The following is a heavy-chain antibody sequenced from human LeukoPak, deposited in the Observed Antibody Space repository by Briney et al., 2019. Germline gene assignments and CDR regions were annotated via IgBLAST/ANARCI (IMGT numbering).Heavy chain of an antibody. CDR3: ARYNSGYLDY. V-gene: IGHV3-33*01. J-gene: IGHJ4*02. D-gene: IGHD6-19*01. Sequence: PGGSLRLSCAASGFTFSSYGMHWVRQAPGEGLEWVAVIWYDGSKKYHADSVEGRVSISRDNSRNTLYLELNSLRAEDTAVYYCARYNSGYLDYWGQGTLVTVSS. CDR1: GFTFSSYG. CDR2: IWYDGSKK.